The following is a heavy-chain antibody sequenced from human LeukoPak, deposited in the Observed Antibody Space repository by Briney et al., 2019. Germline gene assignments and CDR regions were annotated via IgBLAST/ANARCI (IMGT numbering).Heavy chain of an antibody. V-gene: IGHV3-15*01. D-gene: IGHD6-13*01. CDR1: GFTFDIAW. CDR3: ATDSLASDYYRMDV. CDR2: IKNKLDGATT. J-gene: IGHJ6*04. Sequence: GGSLRLSCAASGFTFDIAWMSWVRQAPGKGLEWVGRIKNKLDGATTEYAAPVKGRFTISRDDSKNTLYLDMNSLKTEDTAVYYCATDSLASDYYRMDVWGKGTTVTVSS.